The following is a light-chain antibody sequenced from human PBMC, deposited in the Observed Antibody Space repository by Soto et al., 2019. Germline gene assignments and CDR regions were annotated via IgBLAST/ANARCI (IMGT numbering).Light chain of an antibody. CDR1: SSDVGGYNY. Sequence: QSALTQPASVSGSPGQSITISCTGTSSDVGGYNYVSWYQQHPGKAPKLMIYDVTIRPSGVSNRFSGSKSGNTASLTISGLQADDEADYYCSSYPTINTLVFGGGTKLTVL. CDR3: SSYPTINTLV. CDR2: DVT. J-gene: IGLJ2*01. V-gene: IGLV2-14*01.